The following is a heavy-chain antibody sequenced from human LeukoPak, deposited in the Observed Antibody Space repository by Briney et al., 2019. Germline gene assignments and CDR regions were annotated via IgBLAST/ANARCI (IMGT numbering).Heavy chain of an antibody. J-gene: IGHJ4*02. D-gene: IGHD3-22*01. V-gene: IGHV3-9*01. CDR1: GFTFDDYA. CDR3: AKDLGRGIVAHY. Sequence: GRSLRLSRAASGFTFDDYAMHWVRQAPGKGLEWVSGISWNSGSIGYADSVKGRFTISRDNAKNSLYLQMNSLRAEDTAVYYCAKDLGRGIVAHYWGQGTLVTVSS. CDR2: ISWNSGSI.